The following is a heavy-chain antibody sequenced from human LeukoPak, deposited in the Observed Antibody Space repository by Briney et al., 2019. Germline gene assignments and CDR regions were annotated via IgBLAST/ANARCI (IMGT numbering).Heavy chain of an antibody. J-gene: IGHJ4*02. CDR3: AKDLAGSGSYSFDY. V-gene: IGHV3-21*04. CDR1: GFTFSSYS. Sequence: GGSLRLSCAASGFTFSSYSMNWVRQAPGKGLEWVSSISSSSNYIYCGDSVKGRFTISRDDAENSLYLQMNSLRAEDTAVYYCAKDLAGSGSYSFDYWGQGTLVTVSS. CDR2: ISSSSNYI. D-gene: IGHD1-26*01.